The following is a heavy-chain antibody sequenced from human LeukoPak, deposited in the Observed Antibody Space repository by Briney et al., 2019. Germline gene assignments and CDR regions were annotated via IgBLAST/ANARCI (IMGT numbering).Heavy chain of an antibody. D-gene: IGHD3-22*01. CDR2: VSAAGSNK. CDR3: AKKGGNNGYYAYFDY. CDR1: GFTFSSYA. Sequence: PGTSLRLSCAASGFTFSSYAMHWVRQAPGKGLEWVAVVSAAGSNKYYVDSVKGRFTISRDNSRNIVYLQMNSLRVEDTAVYYCAKKGGNNGYYAYFDYWGQGTLVTVSS. V-gene: IGHV3-30-3*02. J-gene: IGHJ4*02.